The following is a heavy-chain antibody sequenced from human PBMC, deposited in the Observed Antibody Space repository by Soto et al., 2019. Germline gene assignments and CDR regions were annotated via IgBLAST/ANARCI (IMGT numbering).Heavy chain of an antibody. V-gene: IGHV1-18*01. J-gene: IGHJ6*03. CDR2: ISAYNGNT. D-gene: IGHD4-17*01. CDR1: GYTFTSYG. Sequence: ASVKVSCKASGYTFTSYGISWVRQAPGQGLERMGWISAYNGNTNYAQKLQGRVTMTTDTSTSTAYMELRSLRSDDTAVYYCASQSGDRDYYYYYMDVWGKGTTVTVSS. CDR3: ASQSGDRDYYYYYMDV.